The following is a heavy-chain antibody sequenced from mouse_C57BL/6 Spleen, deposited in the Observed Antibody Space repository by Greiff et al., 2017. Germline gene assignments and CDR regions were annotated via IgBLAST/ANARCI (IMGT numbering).Heavy chain of an antibody. CDR2: INPSSGYT. J-gene: IGHJ2*01. V-gene: IGHV1-4*01. CDR1: GYTFTSYT. Sequence: QVHVKQSGAELARPGASVKMSCKASGYTFTSYTMHWVKQRPGQGLEWIGYINPSSGYTKYNQKFKDKATLTADKSSSTAYMQLSSLTSEDSAVYYCARWGVAFDYWGQGTTLTVSS. CDR3: ARWGVAFDY.